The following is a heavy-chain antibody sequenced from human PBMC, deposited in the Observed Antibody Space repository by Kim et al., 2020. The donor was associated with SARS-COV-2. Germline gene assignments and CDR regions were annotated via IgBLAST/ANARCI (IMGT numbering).Heavy chain of an antibody. Sequence: GGSLRLSCAASGFTFSSYGMHWVRQAPGKGLEWVAVISYDGSNKYYADSVKGRFTISRDNSKNTLYLQMNSLRAEDTAVYYCAKAAPSAAGAFDIWGQGTMVTVSS. V-gene: IGHV3-30*18. CDR3: AKAAPSAAGAFDI. CDR2: ISYDGSNK. J-gene: IGHJ3*02. D-gene: IGHD6-13*01. CDR1: GFTFSSYG.